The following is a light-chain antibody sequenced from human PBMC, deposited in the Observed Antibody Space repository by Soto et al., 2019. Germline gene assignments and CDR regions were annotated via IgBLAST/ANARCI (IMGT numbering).Light chain of an antibody. V-gene: IGKV3-20*01. Sequence: EIVLTQSPGTLSLSPGERATLSCRASQSVSSNYLGWYQQKPGQAPRLLIYGASSRATGIPDRFSGSGSGTDFTLTISRLEPEDFVVYYCQQYGSSPQTFGQGTKVEIK. CDR3: QQYGSSPQT. CDR2: GAS. CDR1: QSVSSNY. J-gene: IGKJ1*01.